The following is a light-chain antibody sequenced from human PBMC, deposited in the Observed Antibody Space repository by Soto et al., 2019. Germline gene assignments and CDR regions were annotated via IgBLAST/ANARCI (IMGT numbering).Light chain of an antibody. CDR1: QSISSY. CDR2: AAS. J-gene: IGKJ4*01. V-gene: IGKV1-39*01. CDR3: QQYDSYSRPT. Sequence: DIQMTQSPSTLSASVGGRVTITCRASQSISSYLNWYQQKPGKAPKLLIYAASSLQSGVPSRFSGSGSGTEFTLAISSLQPEDFATYYCQQYDSYSRPTFGGGTKVDIK.